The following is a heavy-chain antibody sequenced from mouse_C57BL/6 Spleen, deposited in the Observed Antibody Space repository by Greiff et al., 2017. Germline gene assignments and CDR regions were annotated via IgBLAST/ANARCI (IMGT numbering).Heavy chain of an antibody. CDR2: ISYDGSN. CDR1: GFSITSGSY. Sequence: VQLLQSGPGLVKPSQSLSLTCSVTGFSITSGSYWNWIRQFPGNKLELMGYISYDGSNNYNPSLKNRISITRDTSKNQLFLKLNSVTTEDTATYYCAREITTAYFDYWGQGTTLTVSS. CDR3: AREITTAYFDY. J-gene: IGHJ2*01. V-gene: IGHV3-6*01. D-gene: IGHD1-2*01.